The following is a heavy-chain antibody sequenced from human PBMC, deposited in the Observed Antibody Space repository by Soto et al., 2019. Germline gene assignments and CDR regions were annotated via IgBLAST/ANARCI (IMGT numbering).Heavy chain of an antibody. CDR2: ISTLFGTS. V-gene: IGHV1-69*01. Sequence: VQLMQSGAEVKKPGSSVKVSCKASGGTFSSHSINWVRQAPGQGLEWMGGISTLFGTSNYAQNFQGRVTITADQSTSTAYMELNSVTADDTAVYYCAREVGYGDFSAALLDWGQGTLVTVSS. D-gene: IGHD2-21*02. J-gene: IGHJ4*02. CDR3: AREVGYGDFSAALLD. CDR1: GGTFSSHS.